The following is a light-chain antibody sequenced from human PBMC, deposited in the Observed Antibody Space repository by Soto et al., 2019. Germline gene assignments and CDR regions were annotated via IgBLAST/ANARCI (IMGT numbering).Light chain of an antibody. Sequence: QSVLTQPASVSGSPGQSITISCTGTSSDIGAYNFVSWYQHHPGKAPKLLIHGVTRRPSGVSSRFSASKSAYTASLTISGLQAEDEANYYCSSFTTSYFYVFGPGTKVTVL. CDR1: SSDIGAYNF. J-gene: IGLJ1*01. V-gene: IGLV2-14*01. CDR2: GVT. CDR3: SSFTTSYFYV.